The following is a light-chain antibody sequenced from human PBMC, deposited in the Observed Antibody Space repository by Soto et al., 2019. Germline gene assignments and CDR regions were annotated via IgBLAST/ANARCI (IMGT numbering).Light chain of an antibody. CDR1: QSVGSN. V-gene: IGKV3-15*01. Sequence: EIVMTQSPATLSVSPGERASLSCRASQSVGSNLAWYQQTAGQAPRLLIYGASTRATGLPARFSGSGSGTEFTLTISSLQSEDFAVYSCQQYTNWPYTFGQGTKLEIK. CDR2: GAS. J-gene: IGKJ2*01. CDR3: QQYTNWPYT.